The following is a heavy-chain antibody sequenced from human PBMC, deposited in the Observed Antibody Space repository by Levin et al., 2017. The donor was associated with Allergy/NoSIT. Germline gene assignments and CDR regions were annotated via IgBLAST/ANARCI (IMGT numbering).Heavy chain of an antibody. J-gene: IGHJ4*02. CDR1: GYSFTSYW. CDR2: IYPGDSDT. CDR3: ARQAAVAGPGIDY. D-gene: IGHD6-19*01. Sequence: PGGSLRLSCKGSGYSFTSYWIGWVRQMPGKGLEWMGIIYPGDSDTRYSPSFQGHVTISADKSITTAYLQWNSLKASDTAMYYCARQAAVAGPGIDYWGQGTLVTVSA. V-gene: IGHV5-51*01.